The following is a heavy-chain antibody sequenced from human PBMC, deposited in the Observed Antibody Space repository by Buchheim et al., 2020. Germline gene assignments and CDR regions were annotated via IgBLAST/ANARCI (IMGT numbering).Heavy chain of an antibody. Sequence: QVQLVESGGGVVQPGRSLRLSCAASGFTFSSYGMHWVRQAPGKGLEWVAVISYDGSNKYYADSVKGRFTIPRANSKNTLYLQMNSLRAEDTAVYYCAKSGRIPGYSSGWYGSLHDYWGQGTL. D-gene: IGHD6-19*01. CDR2: ISYDGSNK. CDR3: AKSGRIPGYSSGWYGSLHDY. J-gene: IGHJ4*02. V-gene: IGHV3-30*18. CDR1: GFTFSSYG.